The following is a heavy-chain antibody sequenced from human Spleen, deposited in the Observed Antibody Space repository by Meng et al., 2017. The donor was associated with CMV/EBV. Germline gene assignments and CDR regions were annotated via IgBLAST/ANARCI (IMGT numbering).Heavy chain of an antibody. CDR3: ARMSGGYDNMYYYGMDV. D-gene: IGHD5-12*01. V-gene: IGHV1-8*03. Sequence: ASVKVSCKASGYTFTSYDIKWVRQANGQGLEWMGWMSPNSGNTGYAQKFQGRVTITRKTSISTAYMELSSLRSEDTAVYYCARMSGGYDNMYYYGMDVWGQGTTVTVSS. CDR1: GYTFTSYD. J-gene: IGHJ6*02. CDR2: MSPNSGNT.